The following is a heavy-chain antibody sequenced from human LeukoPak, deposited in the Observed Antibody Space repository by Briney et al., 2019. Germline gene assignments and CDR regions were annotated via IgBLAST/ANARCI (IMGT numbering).Heavy chain of an antibody. CDR3: AREGYNWNDDSPVY. CDR1: GFTISSYW. Sequence: TGGSLRLSCAASGFTISSYWMNWVRQAPGKGLEWVAVISYDGSNKYYADSVKGRFTISRDNSKNTLYLQMNSLRAEDTAVYYCAREGYNWNDDSPVYWGQGTLVTVSS. D-gene: IGHD1-20*01. CDR2: ISYDGSNK. V-gene: IGHV3-30*01. J-gene: IGHJ4*02.